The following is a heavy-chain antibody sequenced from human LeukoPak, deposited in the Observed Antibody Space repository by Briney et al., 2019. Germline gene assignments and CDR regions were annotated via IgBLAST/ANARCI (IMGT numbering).Heavy chain of an antibody. CDR2: ISYSGST. D-gene: IGHD3/OR15-3a*01. V-gene: IGHV4-39*07. Sequence: SETLSLTCTVSGGSLSSSRYYWGWIRQPPGKGLEWIGSISYSGSTYYNPSLKSRVTISVDTSKNHFSLRLSSVTAADTAVYYCARNDFWNGYPFDYWGQGILVIVSS. CDR3: ARNDFWNGYPFDY. J-gene: IGHJ4*02. CDR1: GGSLSSSRYY.